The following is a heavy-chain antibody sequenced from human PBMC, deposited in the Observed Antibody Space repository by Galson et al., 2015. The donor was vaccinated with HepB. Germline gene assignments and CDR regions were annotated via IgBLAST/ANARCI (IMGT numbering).Heavy chain of an antibody. V-gene: IGHV2-5*02. J-gene: IGHJ3*02. CDR2: IYWDDDK. CDR3: AHSKGGWNYLSEAFDI. Sequence: PALVKPTQTLTLTCTFSGFSLSTSGVGVGWIRQPPGKALEWLALIYWDDDKRYSPSLKSRLTITKDTSKNQVVLTMTNMDPVDTATYYCAHSKGGWNYLSEAFDIWGQGTMVTVSS. D-gene: IGHD1-7*01. CDR1: GFSLSTSGVG.